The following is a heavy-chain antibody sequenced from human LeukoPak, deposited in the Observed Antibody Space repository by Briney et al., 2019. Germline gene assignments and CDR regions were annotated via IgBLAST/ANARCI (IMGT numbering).Heavy chain of an antibody. J-gene: IGHJ3*02. CDR2: ISSNGKTT. V-gene: IGHV3-11*04. CDR1: GVSFSDYY. Sequence: GGSLRLSCAASGVSFSDYYMSCVRQAPGKGMECLSKISSNGKTTYYADSVKGRFTISRDQAKNSLSLKMSSLRADDTALYYCARVDAFDIWGQGKMVTVSS. CDR3: ARVDAFDI.